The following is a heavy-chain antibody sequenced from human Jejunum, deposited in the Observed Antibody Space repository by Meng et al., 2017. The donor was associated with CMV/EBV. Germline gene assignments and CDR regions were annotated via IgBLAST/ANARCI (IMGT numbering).Heavy chain of an antibody. D-gene: IGHD1-26*01. CDR2: ISTTSTYI. J-gene: IGHJ4*02. V-gene: IGHV3-21*01. Sequence: SYTMNGVRQAPGKGLEWVSSISTTSTYIYYADSVKGRFTVSRDNAKNSLSLQMNSLRADDTAVYYCARITWGGYSGSYRGNFDYWGQGTLVTVSS. CDR1: SYT. CDR3: ARITWGGYSGSYRGNFDY.